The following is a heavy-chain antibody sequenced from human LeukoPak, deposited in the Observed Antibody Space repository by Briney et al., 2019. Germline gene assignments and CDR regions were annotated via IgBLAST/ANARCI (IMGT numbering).Heavy chain of an antibody. J-gene: IGHJ5*02. CDR2: IYTSGST. CDR3: ARGLRTIFGVVTRFDP. V-gene: IGHV4-61*02. D-gene: IGHD3-3*01. Sequence: SQTLSLTCTVPGGSISSGSYYWSWIRQPAGKGLEWIGRIYTSGSTNYNPSLKSRVTISVDTSKNQFSLKLSSVTAADTGVYYCARGLRTIFGVVTRFDPWGQGTLVTVSS. CDR1: GGSISSGSYY.